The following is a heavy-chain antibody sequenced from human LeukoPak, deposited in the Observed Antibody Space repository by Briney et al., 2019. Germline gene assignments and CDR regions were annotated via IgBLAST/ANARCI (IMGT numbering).Heavy chain of an antibody. CDR2: ISSSGSTI. V-gene: IGHV3-48*03. J-gene: IGHJ5*02. Sequence: PGGSLRLSCAASGFTFSTYEMNWVRQAPGKGLEWVSYISSSGSTIYYAGSVKGRFTISRDNAKNSLYLQMNSLRAEDTAVYYCARGPLHVVVPAATWFDPWGQGILVTVSS. CDR1: GFTFSTYE. D-gene: IGHD2-2*01. CDR3: ARGPLHVVVPAATWFDP.